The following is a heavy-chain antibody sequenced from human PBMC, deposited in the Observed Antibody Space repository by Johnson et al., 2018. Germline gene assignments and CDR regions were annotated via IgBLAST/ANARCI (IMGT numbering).Heavy chain of an antibody. J-gene: IGHJ3*02. CDR1: GFTFSSYG. Sequence: VQLVESGGGVVQPGRSLRLSCAASGFTFSSYGMHWVRQAPGKGLEWVAVISYDGSNKYYADSVKGRFTISRDNSKTTLYLQMNSLRAEDTAVYYCARAPMTTVTTGADAFDIWGQGTMVTVSS. V-gene: IGHV3-30*03. CDR3: ARAPMTTVTTGADAFDI. CDR2: ISYDGSNK. D-gene: IGHD4-17*01.